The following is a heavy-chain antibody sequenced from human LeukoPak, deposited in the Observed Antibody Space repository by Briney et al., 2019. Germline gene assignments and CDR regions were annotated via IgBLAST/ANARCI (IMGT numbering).Heavy chain of an antibody. CDR1: GGSFSGYY. V-gene: IGHV4-34*01. J-gene: IGHJ4*02. CDR2: INHSGST. CDR3: AREIYDHVWGSYRYSSGNFDY. Sequence: PSETLSLTCAVYGGSFSGYYWSWIRQPPGKGLEWIGEINHSGSTNYNPSLKSRVTISVDTSKNQFSLKLSSVTAADTAVYYCAREIYDHVWGSYRYSSGNFDYWGQGTLVTVSS. D-gene: IGHD3-16*02.